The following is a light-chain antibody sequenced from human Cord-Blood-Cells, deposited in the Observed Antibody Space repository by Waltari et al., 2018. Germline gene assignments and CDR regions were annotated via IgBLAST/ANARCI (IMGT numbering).Light chain of an antibody. CDR3: QQYNNWPRT. Sequence: EIVMTQSPATLSVSPGVRATLACRASQRVSSNLAWYQQEPGHAPRLLIHGASPSANGIPARFSGSWTWKKFTLTHSSLQTEDFAVYYFQQYNNWPRTFGQGTKVEIK. CDR1: QRVSSN. V-gene: IGKV3-15*01. J-gene: IGKJ1*01. CDR2: GAS.